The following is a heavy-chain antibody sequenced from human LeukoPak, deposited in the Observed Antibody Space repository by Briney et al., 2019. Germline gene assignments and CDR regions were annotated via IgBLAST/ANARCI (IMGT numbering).Heavy chain of an antibody. CDR2: IKSKGGGGTA. Sequence: GGSLRLSCAASGFTFTVAWMTWVRQAPGKGLEWVARIKSKGGGGTADFAAPVQGRFTISRDDSKNTVYLQMNSLKIEDTGTYYCARQVGATDYWGQGTLVTVSS. CDR3: ARQVGATDY. J-gene: IGHJ4*02. V-gene: IGHV3-15*01. D-gene: IGHD1-26*01. CDR1: GFTFTVAW.